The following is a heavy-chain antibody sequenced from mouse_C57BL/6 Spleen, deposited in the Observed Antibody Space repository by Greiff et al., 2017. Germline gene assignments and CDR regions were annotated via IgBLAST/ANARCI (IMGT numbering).Heavy chain of an antibody. Sequence: QVQLQQPGAELVMPGASVKLSCKASGYTFTSYWMHWVKQRPGQGLEWIGEIDPSDSYTNYNQKFKGKSTLTVDKSSSTAYMQLSSLTSEDSAVYYCATAQATAYWGQGTLVTVSA. J-gene: IGHJ3*01. CDR1: GYTFTSYW. V-gene: IGHV1-69*01. CDR2: IDPSDSYT. CDR3: ATAQATAY. D-gene: IGHD3-2*02.